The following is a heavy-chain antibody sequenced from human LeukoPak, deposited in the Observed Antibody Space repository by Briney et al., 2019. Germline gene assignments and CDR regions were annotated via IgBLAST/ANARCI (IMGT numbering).Heavy chain of an antibody. J-gene: IGHJ3*02. CDR1: GFIFRNYG. V-gene: IGHV3-30*18. CDR3: AKDFGEAAFDI. Sequence: GGSLRLSCAASGFIFRNYGMSWVRQAPGKGLEWVAVISYDGSIKYYADSVKGRFTISRDNSKNTLYLQMNSLRAEDTAVYYCAKDFGEAAFDIWGQGTMVTVSS. D-gene: IGHD3-10*01. CDR2: ISYDGSIK.